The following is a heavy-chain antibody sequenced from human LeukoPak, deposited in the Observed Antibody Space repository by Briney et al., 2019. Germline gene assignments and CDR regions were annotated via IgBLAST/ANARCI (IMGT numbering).Heavy chain of an antibody. CDR1: GFTFSSYA. Sequence: GGSLRLSCAASGFTFSSYAMHWVRQAPGKGLEWVAVISYDGSNKYYADSVKGRFTISRDNSKNTMYLQMNSLNAEDTAVYYCAKDEVVPGYYYTDVWGRGTTVTISS. D-gene: IGHD2-2*01. CDR2: ISYDGSNK. J-gene: IGHJ6*03. CDR3: AKDEVVPGYYYTDV. V-gene: IGHV3-30*14.